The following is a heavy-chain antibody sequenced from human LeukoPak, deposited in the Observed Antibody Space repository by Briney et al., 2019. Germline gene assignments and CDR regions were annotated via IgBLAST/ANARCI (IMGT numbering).Heavy chain of an antibody. CDR2: IYYSGTT. V-gene: IGHV4-59*12. J-gene: IGHJ6*02. CDR1: GGSINSSF. Sequence: TSETLSLTCTVSGGSINSSFCNWTRQPPGKGLEWIGYIYYSGTTNYNPSLESRVTISVDTSKNQFSLKLSSVTAADTAVYFCAGDQYGMEVWGQGTTVTVSS. CDR3: AGDQYGMEV.